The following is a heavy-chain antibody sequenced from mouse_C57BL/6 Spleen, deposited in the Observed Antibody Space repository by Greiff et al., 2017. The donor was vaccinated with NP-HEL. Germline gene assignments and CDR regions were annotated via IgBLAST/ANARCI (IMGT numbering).Heavy chain of an antibody. V-gene: IGHV1-50*01. J-gene: IGHJ4*01. Sequence: VQLQQSGAELVKPGASVKLSCKASGYTFTSYWMQWVKQRPGQGLEWIGEIDPSDSYTNYNQKFKGKATLTVDTSSSTAYMQLSSLTSEDSAVYYCAGSRAMDYWGQGTSVTVSS. CDR1: GYTFTSYW. CDR3: AGSRAMDY. CDR2: IDPSDSYT.